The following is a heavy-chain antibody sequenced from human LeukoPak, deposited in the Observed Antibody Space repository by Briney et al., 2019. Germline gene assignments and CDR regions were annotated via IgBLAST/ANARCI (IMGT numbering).Heavy chain of an antibody. CDR2: ISSSGST. Sequence: SETLSLTCTVSGGSISTYYWTWIRQPPGKGLEWIGYISSSGSTKYNPSLKSRVTISVDTSKNQFSLKLSSVTAADTAVYYCARGGSIAAAGIWFDPWGQGTLVTVSS. CDR3: ARGGSIAAAGIWFDP. CDR1: GGSISTYY. D-gene: IGHD6-13*01. V-gene: IGHV4-59*01. J-gene: IGHJ5*02.